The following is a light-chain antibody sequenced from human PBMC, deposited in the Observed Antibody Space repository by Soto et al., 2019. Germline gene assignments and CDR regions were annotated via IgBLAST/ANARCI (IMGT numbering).Light chain of an antibody. CDR1: RNAGSK. J-gene: IGKJ1*01. V-gene: IGKV3-15*01. CDR3: QKYNSGAWT. CDR2: GAS. Sequence: EIVMTQSPATLSVSPGERATLSCRASRNAGSKLAWYMQKPGQSPRLLISGASTRAADFPARFSGSGSGTDFTLTISSLQPEDVATYYCQKYNSGAWTFGQGTKVDIK.